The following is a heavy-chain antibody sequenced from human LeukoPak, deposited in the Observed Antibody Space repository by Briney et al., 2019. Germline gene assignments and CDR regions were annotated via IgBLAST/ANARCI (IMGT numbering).Heavy chain of an antibody. V-gene: IGHV1-69*04. CDR3: ARGATRGLFDY. CDR1: GGTFSSYA. J-gene: IGHJ4*02. Sequence: GASVKVSCTASGGTFSSYAISWVRQAPGLGLDSMGRIIPILVIANYAQKFQCRVTITGDKVTITAYMEMSILRSEDTAVYYCARGATRGLFDYWGQGTLVTDSS. CDR2: IIPILVIA.